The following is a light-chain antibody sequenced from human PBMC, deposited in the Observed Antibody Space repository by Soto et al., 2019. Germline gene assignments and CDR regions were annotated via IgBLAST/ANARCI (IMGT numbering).Light chain of an antibody. V-gene: IGLV1-40*01. J-gene: IGLJ2*01. CDR1: NSNIGAGYD. CDR2: GST. CDR3: HSYDSSLTVVL. Sequence: QAVVTQPPSVSGATGQRGTISCTGSNSNIGAGYDVNWYQQLPGLVPKLLIYGSTRRPSGVTERFSGSKSDTSASLAITGLRAGDEAHCYCHSYDSSLTVVLFGGGTKLTVL.